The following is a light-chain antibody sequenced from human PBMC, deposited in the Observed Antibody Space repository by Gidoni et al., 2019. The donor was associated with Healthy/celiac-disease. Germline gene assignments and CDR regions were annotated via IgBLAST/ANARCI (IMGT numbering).Light chain of an antibody. CDR2: GNS. CDR3: QSYDSSLSGSWV. J-gene: IGLJ3*02. V-gene: IGLV1-40*01. Sequence: QSVLTQPPSVSGAPGQRVTISCTGSSSNIGAGYDVHWYQQLPGTAPNLLIYGNSNRPSGVPDRFSGSKSGTSASLAITGLQAEDEADYDCQSYDSSLSGSWVFGGGTKLTVL. CDR1: SSNIGAGYD.